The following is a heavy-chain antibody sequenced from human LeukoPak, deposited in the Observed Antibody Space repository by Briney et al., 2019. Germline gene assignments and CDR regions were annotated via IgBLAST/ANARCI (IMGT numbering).Heavy chain of an antibody. V-gene: IGHV3-30*02. CDR2: IGYDGSNK. J-gene: IGHJ4*02. Sequence: PGGSLRLSCAASGFIFSSFGMHWVRQAPGKGLEWVAFIGYDGSNKYYADSVKGRFTISRDDSKNTAYLQMNSLRAEDTAVYYCAKRTDYGDSGVPDYWGQGTLVTVSS. D-gene: IGHD4-17*01. CDR3: AKRTDYGDSGVPDY. CDR1: GFIFSSFG.